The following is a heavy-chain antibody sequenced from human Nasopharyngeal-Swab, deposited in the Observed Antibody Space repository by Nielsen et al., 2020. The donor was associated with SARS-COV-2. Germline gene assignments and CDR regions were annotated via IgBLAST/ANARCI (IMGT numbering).Heavy chain of an antibody. CDR3: ARSLMVYVGVDY. Sequence: SVKVSCKASGGTFSSYAISWVRQAPGQGLEWMGRIIPILGIANYAQKFQGRVTITADKSTSTAYMELSSLRSDDTVVYYCARSLMVYVGVDYWGQGTLVTVSS. D-gene: IGHD2-8*01. J-gene: IGHJ4*02. CDR1: GGTFSSYA. CDR2: IIPILGIA. V-gene: IGHV1-69*04.